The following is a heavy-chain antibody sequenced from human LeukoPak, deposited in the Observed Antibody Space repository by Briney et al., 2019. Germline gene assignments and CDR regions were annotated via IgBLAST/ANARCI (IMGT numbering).Heavy chain of an antibody. Sequence: APMKVSCKASGYTFTDYYMHWVRQAPGQGLEWMGWINPNSGGTNFAQKFQGRVAMTRDTSISTAYMELGSLRSDDTAVYYCARARWQLVPYFDSWGQGTLVTVSS. CDR2: INPNSGGT. CDR1: GYTFTDYY. CDR3: ARARWQLVPYFDS. V-gene: IGHV1-2*02. D-gene: IGHD6-6*01. J-gene: IGHJ4*02.